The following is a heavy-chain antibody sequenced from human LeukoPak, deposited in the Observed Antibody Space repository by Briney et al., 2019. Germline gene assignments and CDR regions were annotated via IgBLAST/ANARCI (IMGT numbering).Heavy chain of an antibody. CDR2: INHSGST. J-gene: IGHJ6*03. Sequence: KSSETLSLTCAVYGGSFSGYYWSWIRQPPGKGLEWIGEINHSGSTNYNPSLKSRVTISVDTSKNQFSLKLSSVTAADTAVYYCARGGGYYYYMDVWGKGTTVTVAS. V-gene: IGHV4-34*01. CDR1: GGSFSGYY. CDR3: ARGGGYYYYMDV.